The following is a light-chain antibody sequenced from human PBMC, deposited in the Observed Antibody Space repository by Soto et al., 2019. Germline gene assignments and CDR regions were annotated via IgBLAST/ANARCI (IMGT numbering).Light chain of an antibody. J-gene: IGKJ5*01. CDR1: QDINNY. CDR2: DAT. V-gene: IGKV1-33*01. Sequence: DTQMTQSPSSLSASVGDRVTITCRASQDINNYIDWYQQKPGKAPKLLIYDATNLETGFPSRFSGSGSRTDFSFTISSLQPDDIATYFCHQYDNPPPTFGQGTRLEIK. CDR3: HQYDNPPPT.